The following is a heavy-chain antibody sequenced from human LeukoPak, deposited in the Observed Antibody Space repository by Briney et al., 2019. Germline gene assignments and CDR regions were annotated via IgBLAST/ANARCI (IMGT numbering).Heavy chain of an antibody. V-gene: IGHV3-7*01. CDR2: IKQDGSEK. D-gene: IGHD3-3*02. CDR1: GFMFSSYW. J-gene: IGHJ4*02. Sequence: GGSLRLSCAASGFMFSSYWMSWVRQAPGKGLEWVTNIKQDGSEKHYLDSVKGRFTTSRDSAKNSLYLQMNNLRAEDTAVYYCAIGSHLDYWGQGTLVTVSS. CDR3: AIGSHLDY.